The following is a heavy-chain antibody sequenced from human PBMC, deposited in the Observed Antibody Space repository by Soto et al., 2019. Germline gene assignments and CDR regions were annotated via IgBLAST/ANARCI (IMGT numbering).Heavy chain of an antibody. D-gene: IGHD6-6*01. CDR2: IYDSESA. CDR1: GESISSGGYY. V-gene: IGHV4-31*03. J-gene: IGHJ4*02. CDR3: ARASSSSSAADY. Sequence: QVQLQESGPGLVKASQTLSLICSVSGESISSGGYYWSWIRQHPGKGLEWIGYIYDSESAYYNPSLKSRVTISMDTSKNHFAMKLRSVTAADTAVYYCARASSSSSAADYWGQGTLITVSS.